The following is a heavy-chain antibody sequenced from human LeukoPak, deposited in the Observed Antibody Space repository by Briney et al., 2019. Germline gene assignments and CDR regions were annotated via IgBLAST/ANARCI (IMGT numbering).Heavy chain of an antibody. V-gene: IGHV1-46*01. Sequence: EASVKVSCKASGGTFSSYAISWVRQAPGQGLEWMGIINPSGGSTSYAQKFQGRVTMTRDTSTSTVYMELSSLRSEDTAVYYCARDPYSSSWGGWFDPWGQGTLVTVSS. J-gene: IGHJ5*02. D-gene: IGHD6-13*01. CDR3: ARDPYSSSWGGWFDP. CDR1: GGTFSSYA. CDR2: INPSGGST.